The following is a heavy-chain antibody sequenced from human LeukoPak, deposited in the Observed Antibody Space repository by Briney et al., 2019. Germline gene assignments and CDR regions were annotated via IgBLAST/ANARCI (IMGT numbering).Heavy chain of an antibody. J-gene: IGHJ4*02. D-gene: IGHD5-12*01. CDR3: ATVRLYSGYDN. V-gene: IGHV3-23*01. CDR1: GFTFSSYA. CDR2: ISGSGGST. Sequence: GGSLRLSCAASGFTFSSYAMSWVRQAPGKGLEWVSAISGSGGSTYYADSVKGRFTISRDNSKNTLYLQMNSLRAEDTAVYYSATVRLYSGYDNSGQGTLVTVSS.